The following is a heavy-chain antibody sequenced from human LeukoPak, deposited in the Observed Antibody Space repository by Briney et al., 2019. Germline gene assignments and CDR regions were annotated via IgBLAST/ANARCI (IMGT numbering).Heavy chain of an antibody. Sequence: SVKISCKASGFTFTRSAMQRVRQARGQRLEWIGWIVVGSGNTNYAQTFQERVTITRDMSTSTAYMELSSLRSEDTAVYYCAAADYYDSSGYYPYAFHIWGQGTMVTVSS. J-gene: IGHJ3*02. CDR2: IVVGSGNT. CDR1: GFTFTRSA. CDR3: AAADYYDSSGYYPYAFHI. D-gene: IGHD3-22*01. V-gene: IGHV1-58*02.